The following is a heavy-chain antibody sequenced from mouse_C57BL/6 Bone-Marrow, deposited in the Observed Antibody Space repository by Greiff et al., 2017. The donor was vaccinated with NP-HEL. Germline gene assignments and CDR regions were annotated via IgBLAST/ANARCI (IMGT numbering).Heavy chain of an antibody. CDR2: INYDGSST. D-gene: IGHD4-1*01. CDR1: GFTFSDYY. V-gene: IGHV5-16*01. J-gene: IGHJ2*01. CDR3: ARADWDGFDY. Sequence: DVKLVESEGGLVQPGSSMKLSCTASGFTFSDYYMAWVRQVPEKGLEWVANINYDGSSTYYLDSLKSRFIISRDNAKNILYLQMSSLKSEDTATYDCARADWDGFDYWGQGTTLTVSS.